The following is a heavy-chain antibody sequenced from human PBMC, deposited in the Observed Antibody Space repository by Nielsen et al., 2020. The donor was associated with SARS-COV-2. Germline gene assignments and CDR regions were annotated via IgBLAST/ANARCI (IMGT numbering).Heavy chain of an antibody. Sequence: GESLKISCAASGFRFTSYTMNWVRQAPGKGLELGASITMSGEYMYYADSVRGRFTVSRDNAEHSLYLQMNSLRDEDTAVYYCARDQDGGAATSNWYFDLWGRGTLVIVSS. D-gene: IGHD6-25*01. CDR3: ARDQDGGAATSNWYFDL. CDR1: GFRFTSYT. V-gene: IGHV3-21*01. CDR2: ITMSGEYM. J-gene: IGHJ2*01.